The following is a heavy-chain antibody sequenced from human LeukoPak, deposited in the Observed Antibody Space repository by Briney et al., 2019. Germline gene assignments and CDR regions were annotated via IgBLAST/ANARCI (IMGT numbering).Heavy chain of an antibody. CDR3: ARDRITTFDY. Sequence: GGSLRLSCAASGFTFSSYSMNWVRQAPGKGLEWVSSISSSSSYIYYADSVKGRFTISRDNAKNSLYLQMNSLRAEDTTVYYCARDRITTFDYWGQGTLVTVSS. CDR2: ISSSSSYI. CDR1: GFTFSSYS. V-gene: IGHV3-21*01. D-gene: IGHD3-22*01. J-gene: IGHJ4*02.